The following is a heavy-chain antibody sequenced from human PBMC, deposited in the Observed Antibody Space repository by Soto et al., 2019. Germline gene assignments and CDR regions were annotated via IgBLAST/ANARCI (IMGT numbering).Heavy chain of an antibody. CDR2: ISSSSSYI. CDR1: GFTFSSYS. J-gene: IGHJ4*02. CDR3: DRDSDYYSNGRAGLEY. D-gene: IGHD2-8*01. V-gene: IGHV3-21*01. Sequence: GGSLRLSCAASGFTFSSYSMNWVRQAPGKGLEWVASISSSSSYIYYADSVKGRFTISRDNAKNSLYLQMNSLRAEDTAVYYYDRDSDYYSNGRAGLEYWGQGTLVTVSS.